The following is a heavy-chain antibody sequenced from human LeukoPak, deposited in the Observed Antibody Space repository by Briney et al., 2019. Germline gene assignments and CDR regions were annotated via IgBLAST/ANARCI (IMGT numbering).Heavy chain of an antibody. Sequence: GGSLRLSCAASGFTFDDYAMHWVRQAPGKGLEWVSGISWNSGSIGYADSVKGRFTISRDNAKNSLYLQMNSLRAEDTALYYCAKSHYYDSSGYPIDYWGQGTLVTVSS. CDR3: AKSHYYDSSGYPIDY. CDR1: GFTFDDYA. CDR2: ISWNSGSI. D-gene: IGHD3-22*01. J-gene: IGHJ4*02. V-gene: IGHV3-9*01.